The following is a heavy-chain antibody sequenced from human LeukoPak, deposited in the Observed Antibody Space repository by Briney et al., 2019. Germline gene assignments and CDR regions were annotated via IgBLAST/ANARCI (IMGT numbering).Heavy chain of an antibody. V-gene: IGHV3-30-3*01. CDR3: ARMLIAAAGPKTFDY. CDR2: ISYDGSNK. CDR1: GFTVSSNY. Sequence: PGGSLRLSCAASGFTVSSNYMSWVRQAPGKGLEWVAVISYDGSNKYYADSVKGRFTISRDNSKNTLYLQMNSLRAEDTAVYYCARMLIAAAGPKTFDYWGQGTLVTVSS. D-gene: IGHD6-13*01. J-gene: IGHJ4*02.